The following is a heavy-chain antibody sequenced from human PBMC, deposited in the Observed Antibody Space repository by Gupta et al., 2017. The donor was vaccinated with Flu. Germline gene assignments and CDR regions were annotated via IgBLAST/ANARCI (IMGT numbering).Heavy chain of an antibody. CDR3: AKSLAVPEEY. CDR2: ISYEGSEK. Sequence: MHWVRQAPGKGLEWVALISYEGSEKYFADSVKGRFTISRDNSKNTVYLQMNSLRSEDTAVYYCAKSLAVPEEYWGQGTLVTVSS. J-gene: IGHJ4*02. V-gene: IGHV3-30*18. D-gene: IGHD6-19*01.